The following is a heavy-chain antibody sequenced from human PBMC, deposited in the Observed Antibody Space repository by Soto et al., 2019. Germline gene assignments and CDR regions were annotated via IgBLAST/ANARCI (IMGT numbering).Heavy chain of an antibody. D-gene: IGHD3-10*01. CDR3: ETLTYYYGSGSYYKGVAFDI. V-gene: IGHV1-24*01. J-gene: IGHJ3*02. Sequence: ASVKVSCKVSGYTLTELSMHWVRQAPGKGLEWMGGFDPEDGETIYAQKFQGRVTMTEDTSTDTAYMELSSLRSEDTAVYYCETLTYYYGSGSYYKGVAFDIWGQGTMVTVSS. CDR1: GYTLTELS. CDR2: FDPEDGET.